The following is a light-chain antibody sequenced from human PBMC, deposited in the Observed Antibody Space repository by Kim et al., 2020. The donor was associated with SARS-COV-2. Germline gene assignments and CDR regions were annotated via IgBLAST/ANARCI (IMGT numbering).Light chain of an antibody. CDR2: GAS. V-gene: IGKV3-15*01. CDR1: QSVSSN. CDR3: QQYNNWPLSIT. Sequence: EIVMTQSPATLSVYPGERATLSCRASQSVSSNLAWYQQKPGQAPRLLIYGASTRATGIPARFSGSGSGTEFTLTISSLQSEDFAVYYCQQYNNWPLSITFGQGTRLEIK. J-gene: IGKJ5*01.